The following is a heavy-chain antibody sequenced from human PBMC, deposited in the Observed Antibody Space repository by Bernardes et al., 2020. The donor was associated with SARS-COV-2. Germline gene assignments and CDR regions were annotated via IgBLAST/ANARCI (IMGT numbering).Heavy chain of an antibody. J-gene: IGHJ4*02. Sequence: TLSLTCTVSGVSISNYFWSWIRQPPGKGLEWIGYISYTGSNAYNPSLKSRVTISRDTSKNHFSLKLNSVTAADTAVYYCARAGMEYYYDSSFDYWGQGTLVTVSS. CDR3: ARAGMEYYYDSSFDY. V-gene: IGHV4-59*01. CDR2: ISYTGSN. D-gene: IGHD3-22*01. CDR1: GVSISNYF.